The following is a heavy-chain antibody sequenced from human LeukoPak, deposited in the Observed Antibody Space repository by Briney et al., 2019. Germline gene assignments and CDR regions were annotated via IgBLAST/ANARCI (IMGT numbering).Heavy chain of an antibody. J-gene: IGHJ4*02. CDR3: ARPPPYDYVWGSYPLDS. V-gene: IGHV3-33*01. D-gene: IGHD3-16*02. Sequence: GGSLRLSCPASGFTFSSYGIHWVRQAPGKGLEWVAVIWYDGSNKYYAESGKGRFTISRDNSKNPLYLQMNSLRAEATAVYYCARPPPYDYVWGSYPLDSWGQGTLVTVSS. CDR2: IWYDGSNK. CDR1: GFTFSSYG.